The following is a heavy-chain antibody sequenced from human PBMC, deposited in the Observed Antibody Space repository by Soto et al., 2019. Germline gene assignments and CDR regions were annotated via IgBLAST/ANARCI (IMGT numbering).Heavy chain of an antibody. CDR2: VYYSGTT. Sequence: SETLSLTCTVSGGSIRNGDYYWGWIRQPPGKGLEWIGYVYYSGTTYSHPSLNSRVSISADTSENQFSLRLTSVTAADTAVYYCVTVNLVGAAYYFDYWGPGTLVTVSS. V-gene: IGHV4-30-4*01. CDR3: VTVNLVGAAYYFDY. D-gene: IGHD1-26*01. J-gene: IGHJ4*02. CDR1: GGSIRNGDYY.